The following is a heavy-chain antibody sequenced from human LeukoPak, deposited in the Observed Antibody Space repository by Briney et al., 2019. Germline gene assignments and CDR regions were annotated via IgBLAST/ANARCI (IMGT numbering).Heavy chain of an antibody. Sequence: ASVKVSCKASGYTFTSYYIHWVRQAPGQGLEWMGIINPSGGSTSYAQKFQGRVTMTRDMSTSTVYMELSSLRSEDTALYYCARVGITIFGVVIQTYYYYMDVWGKGTTVTVSS. J-gene: IGHJ6*03. CDR1: GYTFTSYY. CDR3: ARVGITIFGVVIQTYYYYMDV. CDR2: INPSGGST. V-gene: IGHV1-46*01. D-gene: IGHD3-3*01.